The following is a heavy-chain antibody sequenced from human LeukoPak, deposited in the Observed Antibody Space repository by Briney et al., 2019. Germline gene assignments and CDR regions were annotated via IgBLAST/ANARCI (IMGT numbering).Heavy chain of an antibody. V-gene: IGHV3-7*01. CDR1: GFTFSSYW. CDR3: ARVGSGSSYRPFDY. D-gene: IGHD3-10*01. Sequence: GGSLRLSCAVSGFTFSSYWMSWVRQAPGNGPEWVANIKEDESEKNYVDSVKGRFTISRDSAKNSLYLQMNSLRAEDTALYYCARVGSGSSYRPFDYWGQGTLVTVSS. CDR2: IKEDESEK. J-gene: IGHJ4*02.